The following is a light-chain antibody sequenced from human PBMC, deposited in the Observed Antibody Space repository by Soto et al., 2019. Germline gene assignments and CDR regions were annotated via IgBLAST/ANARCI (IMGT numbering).Light chain of an antibody. CDR1: QSLSSN. V-gene: IGKV3-15*01. Sequence: EIVMTQSPATLSVSPGERATLSCMASQSLSSNLAWYQQKPGQAPRLLIYGASTRATGIPARFSGSGSGTEYTLTISSLQSEDFAVYYCQHYNNWPRTFGQGTKVDIK. CDR2: GAS. J-gene: IGKJ1*01. CDR3: QHYNNWPRT.